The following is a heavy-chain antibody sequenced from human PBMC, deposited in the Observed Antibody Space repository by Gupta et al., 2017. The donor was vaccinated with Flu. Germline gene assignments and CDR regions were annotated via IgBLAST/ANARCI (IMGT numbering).Heavy chain of an antibody. CDR2: VHSSGNT. D-gene: IGHD1-7*01. Sequence: QLRESGPRLLKPSQTLSLTCSVSGGSVNVFSYFWSWIRQHPEKGLEWIGYVHSSGNTYYNPSLRSRFLMSIDTSKNEFSLEVTSVTAADTAMYYCARRGTYYFDFWGQGALVAVSS. CDR3: ARRGTYYFDF. J-gene: IGHJ4*02. CDR1: GGSVNVFSYF. V-gene: IGHV4-31*03.